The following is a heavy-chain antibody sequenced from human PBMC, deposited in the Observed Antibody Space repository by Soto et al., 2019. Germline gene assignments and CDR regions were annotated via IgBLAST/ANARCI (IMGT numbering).Heavy chain of an antibody. Sequence: QVQLVESGGGVVQPGRSLRLSCAASGFTFSSYGMHWVRQAPGKGLEWVAVIWYDGSNKYYADSVKGRFTISRDNSKNTLYLQMNSLRAEDTAVYYCARGFLYGGMSLGGAFDIWGQGTMVTVSS. J-gene: IGHJ3*02. CDR3: ARGFLYGGMSLGGAFDI. CDR2: IWYDGSNK. CDR1: GFTFSSYG. V-gene: IGHV3-33*01. D-gene: IGHD4-17*01.